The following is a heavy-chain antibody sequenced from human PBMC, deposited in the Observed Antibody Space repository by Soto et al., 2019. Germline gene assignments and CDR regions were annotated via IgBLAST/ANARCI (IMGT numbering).Heavy chain of an antibody. CDR2: FDPEDGET. D-gene: IGHD2-15*01. V-gene: IGHV1-24*01. CDR3: ATVSYCSGGSCYYYYYGMDV. J-gene: IGHJ6*02. Sequence: ASVKVSCKVSGYTLTELSMHWVRQAPGKGLEWMGGFDPEDGETIYAQKFQGRVTMTEDTSTDTAYMKLRSLRSEDTAVYYCATVSYCSGGSCYYYYYGMDVWGQGTTVTVSS. CDR1: GYTLTELS.